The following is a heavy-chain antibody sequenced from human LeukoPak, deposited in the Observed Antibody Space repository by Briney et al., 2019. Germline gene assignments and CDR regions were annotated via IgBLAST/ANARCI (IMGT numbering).Heavy chain of an antibody. CDR3: AGYDSSGYYNDY. Sequence: PGGSLRPSCAASGFTFSSYAMSWVRQAPGKGLEWVSAISGSGGSTYYADSVKGRFTISRDNSKNTLYLQMNSLRAEDTAVYYCAGYDSSGYYNDYWGQGTLVTVSS. V-gene: IGHV3-23*01. D-gene: IGHD3-22*01. CDR2: ISGSGGST. J-gene: IGHJ4*02. CDR1: GFTFSSYA.